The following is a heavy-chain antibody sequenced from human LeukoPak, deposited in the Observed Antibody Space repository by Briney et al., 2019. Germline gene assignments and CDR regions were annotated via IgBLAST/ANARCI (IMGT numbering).Heavy chain of an antibody. Sequence: PGGSLRLSCAASGFTFSSYGMHWVRQAPGKGLEWVAVIWYDGSNKYYADSVKGRFTISRDNSNNTLYLQMNSLRAEDTAVYYCARDYDSSGYYLWDWGQGTLVTVSS. CDR3: ARDYDSSGYYLWD. J-gene: IGHJ4*02. CDR2: IWYDGSNK. CDR1: GFTFSSYG. D-gene: IGHD3-22*01. V-gene: IGHV3-33*01.